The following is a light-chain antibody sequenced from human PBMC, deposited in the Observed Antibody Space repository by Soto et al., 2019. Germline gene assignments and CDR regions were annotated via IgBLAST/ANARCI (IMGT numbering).Light chain of an antibody. Sequence: DIQMTQSPSSLSASVGDIVTITCRASQSISSYFNXXQQKPGKAPKLLIYAASSLQSGVPSRFSGSGSGTDFTLTISSLQPEDFATYYCQQRYSTQRTFGQGTKVHIK. J-gene: IGKJ1*01. CDR3: QQRYSTQRT. V-gene: IGKV1-39*01. CDR2: AAS. CDR1: QSISSY.